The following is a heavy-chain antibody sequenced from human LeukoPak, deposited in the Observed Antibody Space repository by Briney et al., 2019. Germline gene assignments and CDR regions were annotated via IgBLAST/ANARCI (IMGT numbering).Heavy chain of an antibody. D-gene: IGHD3-9*01. J-gene: IGHJ4*02. Sequence: PGGSLRLSCAASGFTFSSYAMSWVRQAPGKGLEWVSAISGSGGSTYYADSVKGRFTISRDDSKNMLYLQLNSLRAEDTAVYYCAKGFDPDGYWGQGTLVTVSS. CDR2: ISGSGGST. CDR3: AKGFDPDGY. CDR1: GFTFSSYA. V-gene: IGHV3-23*01.